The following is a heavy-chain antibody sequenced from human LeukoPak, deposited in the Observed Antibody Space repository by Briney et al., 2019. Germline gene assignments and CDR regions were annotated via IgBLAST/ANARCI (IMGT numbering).Heavy chain of an antibody. Sequence: ASVKVSCKASGYTFTSYYMHWVRQAPGQGLEWMGIINPSGGSTSYAQKLQGRVTMTTDTSTSTAYMELRSLRSDDTAVYYCARFGNWNYGGPDYWGQGTLVTVSS. CDR2: INPSGGST. CDR3: ARFGNWNYGGPDY. J-gene: IGHJ4*02. V-gene: IGHV1-46*01. CDR1: GYTFTSYY. D-gene: IGHD1-7*01.